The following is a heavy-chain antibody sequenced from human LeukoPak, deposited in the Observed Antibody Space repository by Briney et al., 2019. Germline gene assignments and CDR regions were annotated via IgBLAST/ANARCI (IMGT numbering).Heavy chain of an antibody. J-gene: IGHJ4*02. V-gene: IGHV4-59*02. CDR3: ARGLTVTPLY. D-gene: IGHD4-17*01. CDR2: IYHSGST. CDR1: SASVSSYY. Sequence: SETLSLTCTMSSASVSSYYWSWIRQPPGKGLEWIGYIYHSGSTNYNPSLKSRVTISIDTTKKQFSLKLRSVTAADTAVYYCARGLTVTPLYWGQGTLVTVSS.